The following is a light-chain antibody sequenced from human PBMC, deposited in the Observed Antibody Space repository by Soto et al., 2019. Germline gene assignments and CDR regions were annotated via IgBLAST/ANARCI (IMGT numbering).Light chain of an antibody. V-gene: IGLV2-23*02. CDR2: EVT. CDR1: TSNVGSYNL. J-gene: IGLJ1*01. CDR3: CSYVGSPGV. Sequence: QSVLTQPASVSGSPGQSITISCTGTTSNVGSYNLVSWYQQHPGKAPKLMIYEVTKRPSGVSDRFSGSKSGNTASLTISGLQAEEEADYYCCSYVGSPGVFGTGTKLTVL.